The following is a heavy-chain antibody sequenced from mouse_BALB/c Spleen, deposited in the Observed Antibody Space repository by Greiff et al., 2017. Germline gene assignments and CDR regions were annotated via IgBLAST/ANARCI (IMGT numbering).Heavy chain of an antibody. D-gene: IGHD5-1-1*01. CDR3: STNKNNYPMDY. CDR1: GFSLTGYG. V-gene: IGHV2-6-7*01. CDR2: IWGDGRT. Sequence: VQLQESGPGLVAPSQSLSITCTVSGFSLTGYGVNWVRQPPGKGLEWLGMIWGDGRTDYNSALKSRLSISKDNSKSEVFLKINSLQTDDTSRYYYSTNKNNYPMDYWGQGTSVTVSS. J-gene: IGHJ4*01.